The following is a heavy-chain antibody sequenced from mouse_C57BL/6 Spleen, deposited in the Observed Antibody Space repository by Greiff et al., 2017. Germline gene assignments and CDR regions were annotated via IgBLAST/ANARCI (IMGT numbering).Heavy chain of an antibody. J-gene: IGHJ2*01. CDR1: GFTFSDYG. Sequence: EVKLEESGGGFVKPGGSLKLSCAASGFTFSDYGMHWVRQAPEKGLEWVAYISSGSSTIYYADTLKGRFTISIDNAKNTLFLHMTSLRSEDTAMYYCARTPTGTGGDYFDYWGQGTTLTVSS. CDR3: ARTPTGTGGDYFDY. V-gene: IGHV5-17*01. CDR2: ISSGSSTI. D-gene: IGHD4-1*02.